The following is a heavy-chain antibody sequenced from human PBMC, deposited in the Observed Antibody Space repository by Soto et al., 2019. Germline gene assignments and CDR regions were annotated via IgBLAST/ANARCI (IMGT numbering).Heavy chain of an antibody. CDR1: GGSFSGYY. J-gene: IGHJ6*02. V-gene: IGHV4-34*01. CDR2: INHSGST. D-gene: IGHD6-19*01. Sequence: SETLSLTCAVYGGSFSGYYWSWIRQPPGKGLEWIGEINHSGSTNYNPSLKSRVTISVDTSKNQFSLKLSSVTAADTAVYYCARFAVPLNYYYYYGMDVWGQGNTVTVSS. CDR3: ARFAVPLNYYYYYGMDV.